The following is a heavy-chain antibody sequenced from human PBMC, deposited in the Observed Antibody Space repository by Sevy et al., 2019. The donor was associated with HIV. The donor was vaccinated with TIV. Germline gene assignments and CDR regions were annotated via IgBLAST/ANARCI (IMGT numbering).Heavy chain of an antibody. CDR1: GFTFSTYD. CDR2: IRSSSSNI. J-gene: IGHJ6*02. V-gene: IGHV3-48*01. D-gene: IGHD5-12*01. CDR3: ARGGGYTDQGMDV. Sequence: GGSLRLSCAASGFTFSTYDMNWVRQAPGKGVEWISYIRSSSSNIYYADSVKGRSTISRDKAKNSLLVQMHSLRAEDTAVYYCARGGGYTDQGMDVWGQGTTVTVSS.